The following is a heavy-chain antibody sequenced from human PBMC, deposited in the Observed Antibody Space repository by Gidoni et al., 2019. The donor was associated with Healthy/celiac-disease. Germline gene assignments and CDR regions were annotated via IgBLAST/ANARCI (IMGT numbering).Heavy chain of an antibody. J-gene: IGHJ3*02. CDR2: FDPEDGET. CDR1: GYPLTELS. D-gene: IGHD2-2*01. V-gene: IGHV1-24*01. Sequence: QVQLVQSGAEVKKPGASVKVSCKVSGYPLTELSMHWVRQAPGKGLEWMGGFDPEDGETIYAQKFQGRVTMTEDTSTDTAYMELSSLRSEDTAVYYCATETCSSTSCYPLDAFDIWGQGTMVTVSS. CDR3: ATETCSSTSCYPLDAFDI.